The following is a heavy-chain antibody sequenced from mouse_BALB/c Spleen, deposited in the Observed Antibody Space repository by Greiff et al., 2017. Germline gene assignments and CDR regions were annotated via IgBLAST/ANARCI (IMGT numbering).Heavy chain of an antibody. J-gene: IGHJ4*01. V-gene: IGHV14-3*02. CDR2: IDPANGNT. D-gene: IGHD2-14*01. Sequence: EVKLVESGAELVKPGASVKLSCTASGFNIKDTYMHWVKQRPEQGLEWIGRIDPANGNTKYDPKFQGKATITADTSSNTAYLQLSSLTSEDTAVYYCARGYRYDEDYAMDYWGQGTSVTVSS. CDR3: ARGYRYDEDYAMDY. CDR1: GFNIKDTY.